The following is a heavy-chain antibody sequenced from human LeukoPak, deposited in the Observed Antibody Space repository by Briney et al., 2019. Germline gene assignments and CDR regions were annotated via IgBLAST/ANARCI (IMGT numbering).Heavy chain of an antibody. Sequence: SETLSLTCTVSGGSISSGDYYWSWIRQPPGKGLEWIGYIYYSGSTYYNPSLKSRVTISVDTSKNQFSLKLSSVTAADTAVYYCAREGIAAAGTLPAFDYWGQGTVVTVSS. J-gene: IGHJ4*02. V-gene: IGHV4-30-4*01. CDR3: AREGIAAAGTLPAFDY. CDR1: GGSISSGDYY. CDR2: IYYSGST. D-gene: IGHD6-13*01.